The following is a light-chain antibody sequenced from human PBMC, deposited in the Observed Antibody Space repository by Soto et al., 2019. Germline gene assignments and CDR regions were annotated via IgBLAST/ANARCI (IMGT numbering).Light chain of an antibody. J-gene: IGKJ1*01. CDR1: QSINSW. CDR3: QHYNTFVT. CDR2: DAS. Sequence: DIEMTQSPSTLSASVRDRITITCRASQSINSWLAWYQQKPGKAPKLLIYDASNLASGVPSRFSASGSGTEFTLTISTLQPDDFANYYCQHYNTFVTFGQGTRVEVK. V-gene: IGKV1-5*01.